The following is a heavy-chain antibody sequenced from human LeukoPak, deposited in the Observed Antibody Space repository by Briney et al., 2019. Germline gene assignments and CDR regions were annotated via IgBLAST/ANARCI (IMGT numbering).Heavy chain of an antibody. V-gene: IGHV1-69*13. Sequence: SVKVSCKASGGTFSSYAISWVRQAPGQGLEWMGGIIPIFGTANYAQKFQGRVTITADESTGTAYMELSSLRSGDTAVYYCARADREMATIADAFDIWGQGTMVTVSS. D-gene: IGHD5-24*01. CDR2: IIPIFGTA. CDR3: ARADREMATIADAFDI. CDR1: GGTFSSYA. J-gene: IGHJ3*02.